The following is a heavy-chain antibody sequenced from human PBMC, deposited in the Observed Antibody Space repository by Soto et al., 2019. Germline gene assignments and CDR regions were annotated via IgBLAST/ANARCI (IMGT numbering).Heavy chain of an antibody. Sequence: PSETLSLTCTVSGGSISSSSYYWGWIRQPPGKGLEWIGSIYYSGSTYYNPSLKSRVTISVDTSKNQFSLKLSSVTAADTAVYYGARQIVVVPAAGGYYYYYRDVWGKGTTVTFSS. CDR1: GGSISSSSYY. V-gene: IGHV4-39*01. CDR3: ARQIVVVPAAGGYYYYYRDV. D-gene: IGHD2-2*01. J-gene: IGHJ6*03. CDR2: IYYSGST.